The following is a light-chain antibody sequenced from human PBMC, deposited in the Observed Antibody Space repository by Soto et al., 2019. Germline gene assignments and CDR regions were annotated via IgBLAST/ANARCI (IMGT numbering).Light chain of an antibody. CDR1: TSNIGSNI. J-gene: IGLJ1*01. Sequence: QSVLTQPPSASGTPGQRVTISCSGSTSNIGSNIVNWYQQLPGTAPKLLIYSNNQRPSGVPDRLSGSKSGTSASLAISGLQSEDEADYYCAAWDDSLSGYVFGTGTKVTVL. V-gene: IGLV1-44*01. CDR3: AAWDDSLSGYV. CDR2: SNN.